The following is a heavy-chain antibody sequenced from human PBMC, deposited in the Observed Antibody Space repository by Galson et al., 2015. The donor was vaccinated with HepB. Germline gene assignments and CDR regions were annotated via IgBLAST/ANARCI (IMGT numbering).Heavy chain of an antibody. CDR3: ARTKYCSSTSCYYYYYGMDV. CDR1: GYSFTSYW. D-gene: IGHD2-2*01. Sequence: QSGAEVKKPGESLKISCKGSGYSFTSYWIGWVRQMPGKGLEWMGIIYPGDSDTRYSPSFQGQVTISADKSISTAYLQWSSLKASDTAMYYCARTKYCSSTSCYYYYYGMDVWGQGTTVTVSS. V-gene: IGHV5-51*01. CDR2: IYPGDSDT. J-gene: IGHJ6*02.